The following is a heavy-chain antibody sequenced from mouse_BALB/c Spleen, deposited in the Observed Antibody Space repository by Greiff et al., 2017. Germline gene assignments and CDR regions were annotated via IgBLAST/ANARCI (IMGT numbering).Heavy chain of an antibody. CDR3: AITGAFAY. Sequence: EVHLVESGGGLVQPGGSRKLSCAASGFTFSSFGMHWVRQAPENGLEWVAYISSGSSTIYYADTVKGRFTISRDNPKNTLFLQMTSLRSEDTAMYYCAITGAFAYWGQGTLVTVSA. CDR1: GFTFSSFG. CDR2: ISSGSSTI. D-gene: IGHD4-1*01. V-gene: IGHV5-17*02. J-gene: IGHJ3*01.